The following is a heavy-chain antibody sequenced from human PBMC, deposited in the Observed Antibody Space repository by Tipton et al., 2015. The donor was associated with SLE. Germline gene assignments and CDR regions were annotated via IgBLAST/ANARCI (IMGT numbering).Heavy chain of an antibody. D-gene: IGHD2-8*01. V-gene: IGHV4-39*07. CDR1: GGSIGSSRHF. CDR2: LYYSGNT. CDR3: ARGYCSDGVCYGFGFFDY. Sequence: TLSLTCTVSGGSIGSSRHFWGWIRQPPGKGLEWIGVLYYSGNTYYNPSLKSPVTLSIDTSKNQFSLKMRSVTAADTAVYFCARGYCSDGVCYGFGFFDYWAQGNLVTVSS. J-gene: IGHJ4*02.